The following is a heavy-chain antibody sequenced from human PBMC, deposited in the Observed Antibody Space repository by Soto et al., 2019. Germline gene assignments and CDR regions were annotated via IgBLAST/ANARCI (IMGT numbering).Heavy chain of an antibody. D-gene: IGHD3-22*01. Sequence: PVGSLRLSCADSGFRFSIYSVGWVRQTPGKGLEWVAAITATGDRTYYADSVTGRFTISRDNSKKTHYLQMTSLRAEDTAMYYCATMNGYFEYWGQGTPVTVSS. CDR3: ATMNGYFEY. CDR2: ITATGDRT. CDR1: GFRFSIYS. V-gene: IGHV3-23*01. J-gene: IGHJ4*02.